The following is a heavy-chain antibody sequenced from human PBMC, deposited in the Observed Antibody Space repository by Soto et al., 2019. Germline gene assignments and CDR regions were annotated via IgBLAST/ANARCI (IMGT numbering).Heavy chain of an antibody. V-gene: IGHV4-59*01. CDR3: GSVRPSGYALS. CDR1: GGSLSSYY. J-gene: IGHJ5*02. CDR2: VYFSGNT. Sequence: SETLSLTCTVSGGSLSSYYWTWIRQSPGKGLEWIGYVYFSGNTNYNPSLKSRVTISIDTSKNQFSLRLASVTAADTAFYYCGSVRPSGYALSCGQ. D-gene: IGHD6-25*01.